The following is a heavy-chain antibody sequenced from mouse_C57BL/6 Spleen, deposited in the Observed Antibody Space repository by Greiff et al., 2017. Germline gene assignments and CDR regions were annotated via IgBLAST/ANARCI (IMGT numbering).Heavy chain of an antibody. CDR3: ARGDYYGSSYLDY. J-gene: IGHJ2*01. CDR1: GYAFSSSW. CDR2: IYPGDGDT. Sequence: QVQLQQSGPELVKPGASVKISCKASGYAFSSSWMNWVKQRPGKGLEWIGRIYPGDGDTNYNGKFKGKATLTADKSSSTAYMQLSSPTSEDSAVYFCARGDYYGSSYLDYWGQGTTLTVSS. V-gene: IGHV1-82*01. D-gene: IGHD1-1*01.